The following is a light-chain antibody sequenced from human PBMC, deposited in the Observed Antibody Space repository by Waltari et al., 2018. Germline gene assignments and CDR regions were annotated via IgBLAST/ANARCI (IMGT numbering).Light chain of an antibody. V-gene: IGLV1-40*01. CDR2: GNN. CDR3: QSYDSSLFVV. Sequence: QSVLTQPPSVSGAPGQRVTIPCTGRRSHLGAGFSVPWYQQLPRTAPKLLIFGNNNRPSGVPYRFSGSKSGTSASLAITGLQAEDEADYYCQSYDSSLFVVFGGGTKLTVL. J-gene: IGLJ2*01. CDR1: RSHLGAGFS.